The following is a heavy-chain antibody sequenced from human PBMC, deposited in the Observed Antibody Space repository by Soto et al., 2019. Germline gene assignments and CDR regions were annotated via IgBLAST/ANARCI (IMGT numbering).Heavy chain of an antibody. J-gene: IGHJ6*02. CDR3: ARSPGGSYYYAMDV. V-gene: IGHV1-69*13. D-gene: IGHD3-10*01. Sequence: ASVKVSCKASGGTFSNYAISWVRQAPGQGLEWMGGIILPFGTPNYAQKFQGRVTITADESTSTAYMELSSLRSEGTAVYYCARSPGGSYYYAMDVWGQGTTVTVSS. CDR2: IILPFGTP. CDR1: GGTFSNYA.